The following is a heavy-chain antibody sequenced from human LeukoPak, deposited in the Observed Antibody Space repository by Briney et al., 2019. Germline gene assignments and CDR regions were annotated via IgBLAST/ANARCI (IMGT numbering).Heavy chain of an antibody. V-gene: IGHV1-69*05. CDR2: IIPILGTA. CDR3: VRDPGDSSGYYSSRNYYSDS. J-gene: IGHJ4*02. CDR1: GGTFSSYV. Sequence: ASVQVSCKAPGGTFSSYVISWVRQAPGQGLEWMGGIIPILGTANYAQKFQGRVTITTDESTSTAYMELTSLRSEDTAVYYCVRDPGDSSGYYSSRNYYSDSWGQGTLVTVSS. D-gene: IGHD3-22*01.